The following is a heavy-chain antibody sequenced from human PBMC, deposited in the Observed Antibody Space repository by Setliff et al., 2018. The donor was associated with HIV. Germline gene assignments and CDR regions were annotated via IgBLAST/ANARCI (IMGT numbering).Heavy chain of an antibody. CDR1: GGTFRTYI. Sequence: SVKVSCKASGGTFRTYIFNWVRQAPGQGLEWVGGIIPMFGRADYAQKFQGRVTITADESTATAYVELNSLTSEDTAVYFCARDFQHYDYVWGSYRSLAYWGQGTLVTVSS. J-gene: IGHJ4*02. CDR2: IIPMFGRA. V-gene: IGHV1-69*13. D-gene: IGHD3-16*02. CDR3: ARDFQHYDYVWGSYRSLAY.